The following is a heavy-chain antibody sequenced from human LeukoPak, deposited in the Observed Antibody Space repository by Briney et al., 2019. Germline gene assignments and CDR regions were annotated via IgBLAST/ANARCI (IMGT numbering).Heavy chain of an antibody. CDR1: GYTFTGYY. J-gene: IGHJ6*02. CDR2: INPNSGGT. V-gene: IGHV1-2*02. D-gene: IGHD3-10*01. Sequence: ASVKVSCKASGYTFTGYYMHWVRQAPGQGLEWMGWINPNSGGTNYAQKFQGRVTMTRDTSISTAYMELSRLRSDDTAVYYCAREESMVWGVIYYYYYGMDVWGQGTTVTVSS. CDR3: AREESMVWGVIYYYYYGMDV.